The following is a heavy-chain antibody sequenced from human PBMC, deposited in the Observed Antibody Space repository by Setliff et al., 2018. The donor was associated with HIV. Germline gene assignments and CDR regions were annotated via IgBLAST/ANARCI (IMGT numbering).Heavy chain of an antibody. J-gene: IGHJ4*02. D-gene: IGHD1-26*01. Sequence: PSETLSLTCTVSGGSISSYYWSWIRQPPGKGLEWIGYVFYTGSATYNPSLKSRVSIDVDRSTNRFSLMLHSVTAADTAGYYCARDLREVGGGSYADYMGQGTLVTVSS. CDR1: GGSISSYY. CDR3: ARDLREVGGGSYADY. V-gene: IGHV4-59*01. CDR2: VFYTGSA.